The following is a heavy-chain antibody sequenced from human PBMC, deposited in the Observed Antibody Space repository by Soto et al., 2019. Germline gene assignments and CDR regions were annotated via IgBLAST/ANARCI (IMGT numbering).Heavy chain of an antibody. Sequence: QLQLQESGPGLVKPSETLSLTCTVSGGSISSSSYYWGWIRQPPGKGLEWIGSIYYSGSTYYNPSLKSRVTISVDTSKNQFSLTLSSVTAADTAVYYCAIHGPGGTYSDYWGQGTLVTVSS. J-gene: IGHJ4*02. CDR2: IYYSGST. D-gene: IGHD1-26*01. CDR3: AIHGPGGTYSDY. CDR1: GGSISSSSYY. V-gene: IGHV4-39*01.